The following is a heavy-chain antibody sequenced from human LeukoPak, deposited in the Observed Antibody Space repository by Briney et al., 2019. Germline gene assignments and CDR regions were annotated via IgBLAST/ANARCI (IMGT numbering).Heavy chain of an antibody. Sequence: SETLSLTCAVYGGSFSGYYWSWIRQPPGKGLEWIGEINHSGSTNYIPSLKSRVTISVDTSKNQFSLKLSSVTAADTAVYYCARKRGYYVGYFDYWGQGTLVTVSS. CDR2: INHSGST. D-gene: IGHD3-22*01. V-gene: IGHV4-34*01. CDR3: ARKRGYYVGYFDY. J-gene: IGHJ4*02. CDR1: GGSFSGYY.